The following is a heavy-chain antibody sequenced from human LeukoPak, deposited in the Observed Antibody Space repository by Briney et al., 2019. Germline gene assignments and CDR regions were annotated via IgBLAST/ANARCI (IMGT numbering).Heavy chain of an antibody. CDR3: AKVPVGSITRYFYFDY. CDR1: GLTFSSYA. J-gene: IGHJ4*02. Sequence: PGGSLRLSCVASGLTFSSYAMSWVRQAPGKGLEWVCTISGCGGSTYYADSVKGRFTISRDNSKNTLFLQMDTLRAEDTAVYYCAKVPVGSITRYFYFDYWGQGTLVPVSS. V-gene: IGHV3-23*01. D-gene: IGHD6-13*01. CDR2: ISGCGGST.